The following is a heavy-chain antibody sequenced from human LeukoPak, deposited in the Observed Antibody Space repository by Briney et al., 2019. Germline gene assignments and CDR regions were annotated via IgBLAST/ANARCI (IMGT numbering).Heavy chain of an antibody. CDR3: SNPDY. CDR2: IYSGGST. CDR1: GFTFSSYA. V-gene: IGHV3-23*03. Sequence: GGSLRLSCAASGFTFSSYAMSWVRKAPGKGLEWVSVIYSGGSTYYADSVKGRFTISRDNSKNTLYLQMNSLRAEDTAVYYCSNPDYWGQGTLVTVSS. J-gene: IGHJ4*02.